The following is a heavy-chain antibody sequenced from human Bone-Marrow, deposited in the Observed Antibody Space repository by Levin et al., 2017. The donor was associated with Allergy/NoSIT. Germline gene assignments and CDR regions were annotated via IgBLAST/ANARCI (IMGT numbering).Heavy chain of an antibody. D-gene: IGHD2-2*01. V-gene: IGHV3-33*01. J-gene: IGHJ5*02. CDR3: ARDGEYCSSTSCLIPRRGWFDP. Sequence: HSGGSLRLSCAASGFTFSSYGMHWVRQAPGKGLEWVAVIWYDGSNKYYADSVKGRFTISRDNSKNTLYLQMNSLRAEDTAVYYCARDGEYCSSTSCLIPRRGWFDPWGQGTLVTVSS. CDR2: IWYDGSNK. CDR1: GFTFSSYG.